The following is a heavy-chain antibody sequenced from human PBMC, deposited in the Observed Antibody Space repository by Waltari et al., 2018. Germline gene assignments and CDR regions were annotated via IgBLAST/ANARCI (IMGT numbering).Heavy chain of an antibody. J-gene: IGHJ6*02. D-gene: IGHD6-19*01. CDR1: GGSFSGYY. CDR2: INHSGST. Sequence: QVQLQQWGAGLLKPSETLSLTCAVYGGSFSGYYWSWIRQPPGKGLEWIGEINHSGSTNYNPSLKSRVTISVDTSKNQFSLKLSSVTAADTAVYYCARVSRGYSSGWYTLNGMDVWDQGTTVTVSS. V-gene: IGHV4-34*01. CDR3: ARVSRGYSSGWYTLNGMDV.